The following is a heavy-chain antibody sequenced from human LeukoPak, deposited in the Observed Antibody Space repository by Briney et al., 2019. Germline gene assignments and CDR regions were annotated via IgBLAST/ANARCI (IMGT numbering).Heavy chain of an antibody. CDR2: IYYSGST. CDR1: GGSISPYY. Sequence: PSEPLSLTCTVSGGSISPYYWSWIRQPPGKGLEWIGYIYYSGSTNYNPSLRSRVTISVDTSKNQLSLKLSSVTAADTAVYYCARIVPYNYGYIDYWGQGTLVTVSS. CDR3: ARIVPYNYGYIDY. J-gene: IGHJ4*02. V-gene: IGHV4-59*01. D-gene: IGHD5-18*01.